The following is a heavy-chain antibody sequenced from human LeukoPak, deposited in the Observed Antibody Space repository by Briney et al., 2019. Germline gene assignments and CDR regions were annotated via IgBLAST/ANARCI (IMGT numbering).Heavy chain of an antibody. J-gene: IGHJ6*02. V-gene: IGHV3-7*01. Sequence: GGSLGLSCAASGFTFSSYWMNWVRQAPGKGLEWVANIKQDGSENYYVDSVKGRLIISRDNAKSLVYPQMNSLRAEDTAVYYCARELYYDFWSGYNFDAYGMDVWGQGTTVTVSS. CDR2: IKQDGSEN. CDR1: GFTFSSYW. D-gene: IGHD3-3*01. CDR3: ARELYYDFWSGYNFDAYGMDV.